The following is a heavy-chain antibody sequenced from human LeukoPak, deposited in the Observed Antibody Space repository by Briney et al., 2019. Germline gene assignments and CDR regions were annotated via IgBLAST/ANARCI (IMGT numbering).Heavy chain of an antibody. Sequence: GGSLRPSCAASGFTVSSNYMSWARQAPGKGLEWVSVIYSGGSTYYADSVKGRFTISRDNSKNTLYLQMNSLRAEDTAVYYCARDPHPQGYYDSSGYVYWGQGTLVTVSS. J-gene: IGHJ4*02. CDR2: IYSGGST. CDR1: GFTVSSNY. CDR3: ARDPHPQGYYDSSGYVY. V-gene: IGHV3-53*01. D-gene: IGHD3-22*01.